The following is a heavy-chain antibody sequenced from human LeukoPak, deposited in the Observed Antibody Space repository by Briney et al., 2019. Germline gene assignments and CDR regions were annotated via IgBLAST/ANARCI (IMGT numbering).Heavy chain of an antibody. CDR1: GGSISNYH. J-gene: IGHJ4*02. V-gene: IGHV4-4*07. CDR2: IHTSGST. Sequence: PSETLSLTCTVSGGSISNYHWTWIRQPAGKGLEWIGQIHTSGSTNYNPPLKSRVTMSIDTPENQVSLTIRSVTAADTAVYHCARRGISSGWSFDFWGQGALVTVSS. D-gene: IGHD6-19*01. CDR3: ARRGISSGWSFDF.